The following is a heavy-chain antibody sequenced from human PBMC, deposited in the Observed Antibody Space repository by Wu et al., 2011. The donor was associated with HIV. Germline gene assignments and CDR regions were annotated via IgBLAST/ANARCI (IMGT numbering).Heavy chain of an antibody. V-gene: IGHV1-46*01. CDR2: INPSSGSA. CDR3: AGGYCSGGSCYYNFDY. D-gene: IGHD2-15*01. CDR1: GYTFTSFF. J-gene: IGHJ4*02. Sequence: QVQLVQSGAEVKKPGASLTFSCKTSGYTFTSFFMHWVRQAPGQGLEWMGIINPSSGSASYALKFQGRVTMTRDTSTNTAYMELSSLRSEDTAVYYCAGGYCSGGSCYYNFDYWGQGTLVTVSS.